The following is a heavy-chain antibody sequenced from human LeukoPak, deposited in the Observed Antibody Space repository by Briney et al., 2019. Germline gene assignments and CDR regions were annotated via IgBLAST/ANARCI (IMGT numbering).Heavy chain of an antibody. CDR2: ISWNSGSI. V-gene: IGHV3-9*03. D-gene: IGHD6-13*01. Sequence: GGSLRLSCAASGFTFDDYAMPWVRQAPGKGLEWVSGISWNSGSIGYADSVKGRFTISRDNAKNSLYLQMNSLRAEDMALYYCAKGLGSSSWFSFDYWAQATLVTVSS. CDR1: GFTFDDYA. J-gene: IGHJ4*02. CDR3: AKGLGSSSWFSFDY.